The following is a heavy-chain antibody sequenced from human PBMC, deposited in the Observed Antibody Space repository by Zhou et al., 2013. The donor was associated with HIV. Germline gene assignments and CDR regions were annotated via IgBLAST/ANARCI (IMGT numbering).Heavy chain of an antibody. CDR2: FNPSGGPP. Sequence: QVQLVQSGAEVKKPGASVKVSCKASGYTFTSYYIHWVRQAPGQGLEWMGIFNPSGGPPIYALKFQGRVTMTRDTSASTVYMELSSLRSEDTAVYYCARAVVGASAFDYWGQGTLVTVSS. V-gene: IGHV1-46*01. J-gene: IGHJ4*02. D-gene: IGHD1-26*01. CDR3: ARAVVGASAFDY. CDR1: GYTFTSYY.